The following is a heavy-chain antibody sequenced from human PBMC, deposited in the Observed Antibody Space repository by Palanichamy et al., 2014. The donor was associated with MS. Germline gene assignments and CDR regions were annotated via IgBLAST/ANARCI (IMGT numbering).Heavy chain of an antibody. J-gene: IGHJ4*02. Sequence: QVQLVESGGGVVQPGGSLRLSCAASGFTFSRYGMHWVRQAPGKGLEWVAFIRYDGSNKYHADSVKGRFTISRDNSKITLYLQMNSLRAEDTAVYYCAKDLMITFGGVIDKGVDYWGQGTLVTVSS. CDR2: IRYDGSNK. D-gene: IGHD3-16*02. CDR3: AKDLMITFGGVIDKGVDY. V-gene: IGHV3-30*02. CDR1: GFTFSRYG.